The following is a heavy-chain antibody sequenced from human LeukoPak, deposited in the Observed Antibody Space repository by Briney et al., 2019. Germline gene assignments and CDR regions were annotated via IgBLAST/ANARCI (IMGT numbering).Heavy chain of an antibody. V-gene: IGHV3-48*03. CDR2: IDSSGITI. J-gene: IGHJ4*02. D-gene: IGHD4-17*01. CDR3: ARDPVGDLLDY. CDR1: GFPFSSYE. Sequence: TGGSLRLSCAGSGFPFSSYEMNWLRQAPGKGLEWVSHIDSSGITIYYGDSVKGRFTISRDNAKNSISLQMDSLRVEDTAIYYCARDPVGDLLDYWGQGTPVTVSS.